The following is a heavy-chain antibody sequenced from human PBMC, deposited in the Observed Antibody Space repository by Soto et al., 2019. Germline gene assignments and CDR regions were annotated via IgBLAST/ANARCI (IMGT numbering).Heavy chain of an antibody. J-gene: IGHJ5*02. D-gene: IGHD3-22*01. Sequence: GASVKVSCKASGYTFTSYAMHWVRQAPGQRLEWMGWINAGNGNTKYSQKFQGRVTITRDTSASTAYMELSSLRSEDTAVYYCARDTLYDGSGYYYVGYNWFDPWGQGTLVTVSS. CDR3: ARDTLYDGSGYYYVGYNWFDP. CDR1: GYTFTSYA. CDR2: INAGNGNT. V-gene: IGHV1-3*01.